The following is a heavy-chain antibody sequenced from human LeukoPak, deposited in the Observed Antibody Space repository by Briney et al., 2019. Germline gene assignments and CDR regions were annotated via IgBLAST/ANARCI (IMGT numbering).Heavy chain of an antibody. CDR3: ARVRAVGGYSSWYYYYYGMDV. J-gene: IGHJ6*02. Sequence: PGGSLRLSCAASGFTFSTYWMHWVRQAPGKGLEWVSSISSSSYIYYADSVKGRFTISRDNAKNSLYLQMNSLRAEDTAVYYCARVRAVGGYSSWYYYYYGMDVWGQGTTVTVSS. V-gene: IGHV3-69-1*01. D-gene: IGHD6-13*01. CDR2: ISSSSYI. CDR1: GFTFSTYW.